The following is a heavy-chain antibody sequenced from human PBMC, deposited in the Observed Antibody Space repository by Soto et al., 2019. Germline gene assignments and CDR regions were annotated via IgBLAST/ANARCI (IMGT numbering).Heavy chain of an antibody. Sequence: SLTCTVSGGSTSSYYWSWIRQPAGKGLEWIGRIYTSGSTNYNPSLKSRVTMSVDTSKNQFSLKLSSVTAADTAVYYCARSSSWYSFSDYWGQGTLVTVSS. CDR1: GGSTSSYY. V-gene: IGHV4-4*07. CDR3: ARSSSWYSFSDY. CDR2: IYTSGST. J-gene: IGHJ4*02. D-gene: IGHD6-13*01.